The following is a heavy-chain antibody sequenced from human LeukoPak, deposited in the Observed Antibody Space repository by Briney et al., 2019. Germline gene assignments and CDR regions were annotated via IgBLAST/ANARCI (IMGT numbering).Heavy chain of an antibody. J-gene: IGHJ6*03. V-gene: IGHV4-34*01. D-gene: IGHD6-19*01. CDR3: AREDSSVECYYHYYYMDV. CDR2: INHSGST. CDR1: GGSFSGYY. Sequence: SETLSLTCAVYGGSFSGYYWSWIRQPPGKGLEWIGEINHSGSTNYNPSLKSRGTISVNTSKNQLSLKLSSVNAPDTAVYYCAREDSSVECYYHYYYMDVWGKGTTVTVSS.